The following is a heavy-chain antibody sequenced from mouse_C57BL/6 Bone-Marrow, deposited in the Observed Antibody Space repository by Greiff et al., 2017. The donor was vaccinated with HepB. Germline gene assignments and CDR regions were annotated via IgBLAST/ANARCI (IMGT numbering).Heavy chain of an antibody. D-gene: IGHD1-1*01. Sequence: EVQLVESGGGLVKPGGSLKLSCAASGFTFSSYAMSWVRQTPEKRLEWVATISDGGSYTYYPDNVKGRFTISRDNAKNNLYLQMSQLKSEDTAMYYCASTPITTVVYFDYWGQGTTLTVSS. CDR1: GFTFSSYA. J-gene: IGHJ2*01. CDR2: ISDGGSYT. V-gene: IGHV5-4*01. CDR3: ASTPITTVVYFDY.